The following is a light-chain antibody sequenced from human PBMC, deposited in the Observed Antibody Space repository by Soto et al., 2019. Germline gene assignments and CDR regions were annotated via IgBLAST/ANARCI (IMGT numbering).Light chain of an antibody. J-gene: IGLJ2*01. CDR2: DVG. CDR1: SSDVGGYNY. V-gene: IGLV2-14*01. CDR3: SSYTSRSTGV. Sequence: QSALTQPASVSGSPGQSITISCTGTSSDVGGYNYVSWYQQHPGKAPKLMIYDVGNRPSGVSNRFSGSKSGNTASLTISGLQAEDEADYYCSSYTSRSTGVFGGGTQLTVL.